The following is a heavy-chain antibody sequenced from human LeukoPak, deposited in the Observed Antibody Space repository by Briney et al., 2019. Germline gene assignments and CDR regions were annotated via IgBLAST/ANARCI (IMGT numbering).Heavy chain of an antibody. V-gene: IGHV4-39*01. Sequence: SETLSLTCTVSGGFFSITNYYWTLLRQPPGKGLEWIGSIYYDGSTYYYPSLKSRVTISADTSKNQFSLKLSSVTAADTAVYFCARRHRDGYTDPWGQGILVTVSS. J-gene: IGHJ5*02. CDR1: GGFFSITNYY. CDR2: IYYDGST. D-gene: IGHD5-24*01. CDR3: ARRHRDGYTDP.